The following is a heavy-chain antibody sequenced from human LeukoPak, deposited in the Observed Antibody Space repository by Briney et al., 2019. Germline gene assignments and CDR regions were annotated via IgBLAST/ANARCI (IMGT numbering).Heavy chain of an antibody. CDR1: GFTFSSYG. V-gene: IGHV3-30*03. Sequence: PGRSLRLSCAASGFTFSSYGMHWVRQAPGKGLEWVAVISYDGSNKYYADSVKGRFIISRDNSKNTLYLQMNSLRAEDTAVYYCATTRRMLVVAATPLDYWGQGTLVTVSS. CDR3: ATTRRMLVVAATPLDY. CDR2: ISYDGSNK. D-gene: IGHD2-15*01. J-gene: IGHJ4*02.